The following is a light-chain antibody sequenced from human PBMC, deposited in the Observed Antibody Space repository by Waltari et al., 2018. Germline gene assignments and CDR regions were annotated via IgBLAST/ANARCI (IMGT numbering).Light chain of an antibody. Sequence: SYVLTQPPSVSVAPGKTATITCGGNKFGPSNVHWYQRKPGQAPVLLIYYADDRPSGIPERFSGSTSGNTATLTISRVEAGDEADYYCQVWESTNEVLFGGGTKLTVL. CDR1: KFGPSN. V-gene: IGLV3-21*01. CDR3: QVWESTNEVL. CDR2: YAD. J-gene: IGLJ2*01.